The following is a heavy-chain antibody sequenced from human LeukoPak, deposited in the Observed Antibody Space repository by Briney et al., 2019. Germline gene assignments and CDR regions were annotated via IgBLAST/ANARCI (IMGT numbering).Heavy chain of an antibody. D-gene: IGHD6-13*01. J-gene: IGHJ5*02. V-gene: IGHV4-4*07. CDR1: GYSISNGYY. CDR2: IYTSGST. CDR3: ARDIAAAGAYNWFDP. Sequence: SETLSLTCTVSGYSISNGYYWGWIRQPAGKGLEWIGRIYTSGSTNYNPSLKSRVTMSADTSKNQFSLKLSSVTAADTAVYYCARDIAAAGAYNWFDPWGQGTLVTVSS.